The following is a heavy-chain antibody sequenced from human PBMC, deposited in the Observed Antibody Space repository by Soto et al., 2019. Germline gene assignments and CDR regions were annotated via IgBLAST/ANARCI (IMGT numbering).Heavy chain of an antibody. CDR1: VGSFSSSSYY. CDR2: IYYSGTT. CDR3: ARQRLFAVVIHWFDP. D-gene: IGHD3-3*01. V-gene: IGHV4-39*01. Sequence: PSDTMSLTCTISVGSFSSSSYYWGWIRQRPGKGLEWIVSIYYSGTTYYNPSLKSRVNLSVDTSKNQLSLKLSSVTAADTAVYFCARQRLFAVVIHWFDPWGQG. J-gene: IGHJ5*02.